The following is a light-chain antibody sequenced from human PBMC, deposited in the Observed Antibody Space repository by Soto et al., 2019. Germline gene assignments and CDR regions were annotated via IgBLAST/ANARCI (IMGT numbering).Light chain of an antibody. Sequence: QSALTQPASVFGSPGQSITISCTGTSSDIGAHTYVSWFQQHPGKVPKVIIYNVSTRPSGISDRFSASKSGNTASLTISGLQAEDEADYYCSSYAGGFVVFGGGTKLTVL. J-gene: IGLJ2*01. CDR1: SSDIGAHTY. CDR2: NVS. V-gene: IGLV2-14*01. CDR3: SSYAGGFVV.